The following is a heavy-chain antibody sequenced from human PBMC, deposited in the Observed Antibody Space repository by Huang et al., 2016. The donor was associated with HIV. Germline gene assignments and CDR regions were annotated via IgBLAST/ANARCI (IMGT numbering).Heavy chain of an antibody. D-gene: IGHD2-2*01. CDR1: GFTFSSYS. CDR3: ARVRAVVGTSTTDAFDI. J-gene: IGHJ3*02. Sequence: EVPLVESGGGLVQPGGSLRLSCAASGFTFSSYSMNWVRQAPGKGLEWVSYISSSSSTIYYADSVKGRVTISRDNAKNSLYLQMNSLRAEDTAVYYCARVRAVVGTSTTDAFDIWGQGTMVTVSS. CDR2: ISSSSSTI. V-gene: IGHV3-48*01.